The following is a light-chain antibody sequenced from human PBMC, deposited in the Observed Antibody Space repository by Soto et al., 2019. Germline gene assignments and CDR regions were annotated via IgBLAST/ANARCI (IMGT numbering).Light chain of an antibody. Sequence: EIVLTQSPGTLSLSPGERATLSCRASQSVGSSLSWYQQKPGQAPRLLFYGASNRATAIPDRFSGSGSGTDFTLTISRLEPEDFAVYYCQQYGGLPRTFGQGTKVDIK. CDR3: QQYGGLPRT. CDR2: GAS. CDR1: QSVGSS. J-gene: IGKJ1*01. V-gene: IGKV3-20*01.